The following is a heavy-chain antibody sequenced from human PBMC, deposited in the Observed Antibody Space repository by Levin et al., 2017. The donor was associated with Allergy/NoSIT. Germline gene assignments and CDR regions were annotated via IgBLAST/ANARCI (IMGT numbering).Heavy chain of an antibody. V-gene: IGHV3-13*04. CDR3: ARRALRYVDWLSANDAFDI. CDR1: GFTFSSYD. J-gene: IGHJ3*02. D-gene: IGHD3-9*01. CDR2: IGTAGDT. Sequence: GGSLRLSCAASGFTFSSYDMHWVRQATGKGLEWVSAIGTAGDTYYPGSVKGRFTISRENAKNSLYLQMNSLRAGDTAVYYCARRALRYVDWLSANDAFDIWGQGTMVTVSS.